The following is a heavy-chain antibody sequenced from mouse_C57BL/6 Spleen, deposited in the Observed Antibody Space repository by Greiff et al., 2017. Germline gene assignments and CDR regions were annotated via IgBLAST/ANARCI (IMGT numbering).Heavy chain of an antibody. J-gene: IGHJ4*01. CDR1: GYTFTDYN. Sequence: VQLQQSGPELVKPGASVKLSCKASGYTFTDYNMHWVQQSPGKSLEWIGYINPNNGGTSYNQKFKGKATLTVNKSSSTAYLELRSLTSEGSAVDDCAGLARVLATAMDYWGQGTSVTVSS. CDR2: INPNNGGT. V-gene: IGHV1-22*01. D-gene: IGHD6-1*01. CDR3: AGLARVLATAMDY.